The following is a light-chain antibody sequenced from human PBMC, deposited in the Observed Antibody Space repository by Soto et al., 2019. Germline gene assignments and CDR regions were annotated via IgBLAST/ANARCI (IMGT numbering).Light chain of an antibody. CDR3: QQSYSTPYI. J-gene: IGKJ2*01. Sequence: DIQMTQSPSSLSASVGDRVSLTCRASQSIRTYLNWYQQKPGKAPNLLIYAASSLQSGVPSRFSGSGSGTDFTLTISSLQPEDFATYYCQQSYSTPYIFGQGTKLELK. CDR2: AAS. CDR1: QSIRTY. V-gene: IGKV1-39*01.